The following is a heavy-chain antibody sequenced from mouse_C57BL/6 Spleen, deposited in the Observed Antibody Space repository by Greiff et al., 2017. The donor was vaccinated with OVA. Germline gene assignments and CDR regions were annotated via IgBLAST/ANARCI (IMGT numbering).Heavy chain of an antibody. CDR2: ISYSGST. CDR3: ARAGSSYGYFDV. D-gene: IGHD1-1*01. J-gene: IGHJ1*03. V-gene: IGHV3-1*01. CDR1: GYSITSGYD. Sequence: EVQLQESGPGMVKPSQSLSLTCTVTGYSITSGYDWHWIRHFPGNKLEWMGYISYSGSTNYNPSLKSRISITHDTSKNHFFLKLNSVTTEDTATYYCARAGSSYGYFDVWGTGTTVTVSS.